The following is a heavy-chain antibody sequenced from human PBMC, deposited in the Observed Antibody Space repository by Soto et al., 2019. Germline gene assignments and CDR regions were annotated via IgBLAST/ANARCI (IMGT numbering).Heavy chain of an antibody. CDR1: GYTFTTYD. J-gene: IGHJ5*02. D-gene: IGHD2-2*01. V-gene: IGHV1-8*01. CDR3: VRGGFLSHDHVIIAPATLGFDP. Sequence: ASVKVSCKASGYTFTTYDINWVRQAPGQGLEWMGWMNPNRTNTGYAEKFQGRVTMTRDTSISTAYMELSSLRYDDTAVYYCVRGGFLSHDHVIIAPATLGFDPWGQGTLVTVSS. CDR2: MNPNRTNT.